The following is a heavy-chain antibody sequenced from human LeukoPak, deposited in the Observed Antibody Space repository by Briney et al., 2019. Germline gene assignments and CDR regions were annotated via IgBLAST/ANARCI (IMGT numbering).Heavy chain of an antibody. CDR2: IYYSGST. V-gene: IGHV4-59*08. Sequence: SETLSLTCTVSGGSISTYFWNWIRQPPGKGLEWIGYIYYSGSTNYNPSLKSRVTMSVVTSKNQFSLKLTSVIAADTAVCYCARQEVGSYYYYYGMDVWGQGTTVTVSS. D-gene: IGHD2-15*01. CDR3: ARQEVGSYYYYYGMDV. J-gene: IGHJ6*02. CDR1: GGSISTYF.